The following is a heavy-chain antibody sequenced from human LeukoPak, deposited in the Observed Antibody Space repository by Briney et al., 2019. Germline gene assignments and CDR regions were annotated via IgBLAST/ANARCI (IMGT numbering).Heavy chain of an antibody. V-gene: IGHV3-23*01. CDR1: GFTFSSYA. CDR3: EAARRYCSGGSCFDY. D-gene: IGHD2-15*01. Sequence: GGSLRLSCAASGFTFSSYAMSWVRQAPGKGLEWVSAISGSGGSTYYADSVKGRFTISRDNSKNTLYLQMNSLKAEGTAVYYCEAARRYCSGGSCFDYWGQGTLVTVSS. CDR2: ISGSGGST. J-gene: IGHJ4*02.